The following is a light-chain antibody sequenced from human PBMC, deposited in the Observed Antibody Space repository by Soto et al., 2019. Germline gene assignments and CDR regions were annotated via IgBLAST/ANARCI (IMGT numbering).Light chain of an antibody. Sequence: EILMTQSPATLSVSSGERATLSCRASQSVSNNLAWYQQKPGQAPRLLIYAASTRATGIPARFSGSGSGTDFTLTIDSLQPEDFATYYCQQSYNSPFNFGPGTKVDIK. CDR2: AAS. CDR1: QSVSNN. CDR3: QQSYNSPFN. J-gene: IGKJ3*01. V-gene: IGKV3-15*01.